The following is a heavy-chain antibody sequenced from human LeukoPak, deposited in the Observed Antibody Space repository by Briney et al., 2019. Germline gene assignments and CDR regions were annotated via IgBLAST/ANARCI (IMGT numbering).Heavy chain of an antibody. CDR3: ARQTEIIVVVPAALCDY. CDR2: ISYSGYT. V-gene: IGHV4-39*01. J-gene: IGHJ4*02. CDR1: GGSISSSGYY. D-gene: IGHD2-2*01. Sequence: PSETLSLTCTVSGGSISSSGYYWGWIRQPPGKGLEWIGSISYSGYTYYNPSLESRVTISLDTTRNQFSLRLSSVTATDTAVYYCARQTEIIVVVPAALCDYWGQGTLVTVSS.